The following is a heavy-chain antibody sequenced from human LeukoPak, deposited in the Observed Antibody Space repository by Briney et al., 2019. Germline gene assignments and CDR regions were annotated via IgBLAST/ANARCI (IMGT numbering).Heavy chain of an antibody. CDR1: GFTFSGYS. CDR2: ISSSSTTI. Sequence: GGSLRLSCVASGFTFSGYSMNWVRQAPGKGLEWISYISSSSTTIYYADSVKGRFTISRDNAKNSLFLEMNSLRAEDTAVYYCARGGPYYYDSSGYYVGRYMDVWGKGTTVTVSS. CDR3: ARGGPYYYDSSGYYVGRYMDV. J-gene: IGHJ6*03. D-gene: IGHD3-22*01. V-gene: IGHV3-48*04.